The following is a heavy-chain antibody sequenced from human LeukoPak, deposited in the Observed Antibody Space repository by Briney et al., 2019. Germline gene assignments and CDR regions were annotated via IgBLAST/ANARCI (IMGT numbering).Heavy chain of an antibody. V-gene: IGHV3-30*01. D-gene: IGHD3-10*01. CDR2: ISSGGVYD. Sequence: GGSLRLPCAASGFTFSSYAMHWVRQAPGKGLEWVSIISSGGVYDYYADSVKGRFTISRDNSKNTLYLQLNSLTTEDTAVYYCARDSTYYYDSGSSGPHYFDNWGQGTLVTVSS. J-gene: IGHJ4*02. CDR1: GFTFSSYA. CDR3: ARDSTYYYDSGSSGPHYFDN.